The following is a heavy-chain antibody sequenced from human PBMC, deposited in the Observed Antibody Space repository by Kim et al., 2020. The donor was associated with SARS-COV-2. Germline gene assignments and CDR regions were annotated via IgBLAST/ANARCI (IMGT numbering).Heavy chain of an antibody. CDR3: AKTSPLVTIFGVARRYKGAFDY. J-gene: IGHJ4*02. CDR2: ISGSGGST. Sequence: GGSLRLSCAASGFTFSSYAMSWVRQAPGKGLEWVSAISGSGGSTYYADSVKGRFTISRDNSKNTLYLQMNSLRAEDTAVYYCAKTSPLVTIFGVARRYKGAFDYWGQGTLVTVSS. V-gene: IGHV3-23*01. CDR1: GFTFSSYA. D-gene: IGHD3-3*01.